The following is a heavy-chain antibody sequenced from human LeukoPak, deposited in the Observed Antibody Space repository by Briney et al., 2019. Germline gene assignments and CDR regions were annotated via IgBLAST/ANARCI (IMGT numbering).Heavy chain of an antibody. J-gene: IGHJ6*03. V-gene: IGHV1-69*06. CDR1: GGTFSSYV. CDR3: ARDLRYSSGWSASGMDV. Sequence: SVKVSCKASGGTFSSYVINWVRQAPGQGLEWMGGIIPIFGTANYAQKFQGRVTITADKSTSTAYMELSSLRSEDTAVYYCARDLRYSSGWSASGMDVWGKGTTVTISS. CDR2: IIPIFGTA. D-gene: IGHD6-19*01.